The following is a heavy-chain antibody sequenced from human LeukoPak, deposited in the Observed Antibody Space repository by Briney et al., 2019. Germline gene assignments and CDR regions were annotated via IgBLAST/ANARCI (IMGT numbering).Heavy chain of an antibody. D-gene: IGHD3-9*01. CDR2: INRDGSST. CDR1: GFTFSSYW. V-gene: IGHV3-74*01. Sequence: GGSLRLSCAASGFTFSSYWMHWVRKAPGKGLVWVSRINRDGSSTSYADSVKGRFTISRDNAKNTLYLQMNSLRAEDTAVYYCARDGYEILAHDYWGQGTLVIVSS. J-gene: IGHJ4*02. CDR3: ARDGYEILAHDY.